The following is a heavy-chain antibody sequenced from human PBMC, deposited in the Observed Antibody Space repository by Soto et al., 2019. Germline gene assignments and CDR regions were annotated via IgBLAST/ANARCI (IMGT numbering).Heavy chain of an antibody. CDR3: ASPLSSTITY. CDR2: ISSSSSTI. Sequence: GGSLRLSCAASGFTFSAYSMNWVRQAPGKGLEWVSYISSSSSTIYYADSVKGRFTISRDNAKNSLYLQMNSLRAEDTAVYYCASPLSSTITYWGQGTLVTVSS. J-gene: IGHJ4*02. CDR1: GFTFSAYS. V-gene: IGHV3-48*01. D-gene: IGHD2-2*01.